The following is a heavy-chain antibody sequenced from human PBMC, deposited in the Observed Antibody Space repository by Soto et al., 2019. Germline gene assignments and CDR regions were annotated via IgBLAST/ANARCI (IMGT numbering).Heavy chain of an antibody. Sequence: GRSLTLSCPASGFTFSSYAMSWVRQAPGKGLEWVSAISGSGGSTYYADSVKGRFTISRDNSKNTLYLQMNSLRAEDTAVYYCAKDPPGSGFTFDYWGQGTLVTVSS. V-gene: IGHV3-23*01. CDR1: GFTFSSYA. D-gene: IGHD3-3*01. CDR2: ISGSGGST. J-gene: IGHJ4*02. CDR3: AKDPPGSGFTFDY.